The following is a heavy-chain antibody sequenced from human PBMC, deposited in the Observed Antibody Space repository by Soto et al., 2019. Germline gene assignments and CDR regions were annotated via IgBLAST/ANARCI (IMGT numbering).Heavy chain of an antibody. J-gene: IGHJ6*02. CDR3: ARNNYDFWSGRNYYYGMDV. V-gene: IGHV5-10-1*01. CDR2: IDPSDSYT. Sequence: VRQMPGKGMEWMGRIDPSDSYTDYSPSFQGHITISADKSISAASLQWSSLKASDTAMYYCARNNYDFWSGRNYYYGMDVWGQGTTVTVSS. D-gene: IGHD3-3*01.